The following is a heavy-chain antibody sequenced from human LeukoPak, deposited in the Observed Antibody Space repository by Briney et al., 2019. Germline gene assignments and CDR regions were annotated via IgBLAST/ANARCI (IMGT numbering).Heavy chain of an antibody. Sequence: SGGSLRLSCEASGFTFSTYEMNWVRQTPGKGLEWVSYISSSGTTISYAQSVKGRFTITRDNAQNSLTLHMNTLRADDTAVYYCAKDGGTHFDHWGQGTLVTVSS. CDR2: ISSSGTTI. CDR3: AKDGGTHFDH. V-gene: IGHV3-48*03. D-gene: IGHD1-26*01. J-gene: IGHJ4*02. CDR1: GFTFSTYE.